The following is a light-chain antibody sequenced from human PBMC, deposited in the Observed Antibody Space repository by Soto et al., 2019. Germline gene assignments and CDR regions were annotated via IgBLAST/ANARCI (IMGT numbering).Light chain of an antibody. V-gene: IGKV1-6*01. CDR3: LQDYNYPMWT. Sequence: AIQMTQSPSSLSASVGDRVNITCRASQGIRNDLGWYQQKPGKAPKLLIYSASSLQSGVPSRFSGSGSGTDFTLTISSLQPEDFATYYCLQDYNYPMWTFGQGTKVEIK. J-gene: IGKJ1*01. CDR2: SAS. CDR1: QGIRND.